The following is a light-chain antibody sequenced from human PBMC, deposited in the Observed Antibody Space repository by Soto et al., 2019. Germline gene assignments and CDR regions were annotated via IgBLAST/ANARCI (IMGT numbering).Light chain of an antibody. J-gene: IGLJ2*01. CDR3: SSYTSSSTLVV. CDR2: DVS. V-gene: IGLV2-14*01. CDR1: SSDVGGYNY. Sequence: QSALTQPASVSGSPGQSITISCTGTSSDVGGYNYVSWYQQHPGKAPKLMIYDVSNRPSGVSNRLSGSKSGNTASLTISGSQAEDEADYYCSSYTSSSTLVVFGGGTKLAVL.